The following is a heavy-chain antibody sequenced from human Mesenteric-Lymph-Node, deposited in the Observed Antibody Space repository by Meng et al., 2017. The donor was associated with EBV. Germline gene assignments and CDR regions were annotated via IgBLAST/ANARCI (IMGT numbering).Heavy chain of an antibody. CDR3: AIEHTSTWYQGSFNY. CDR1: GYTFTSYV. D-gene: IGHD6-13*01. Sequence: QVQFVQSGAEVKNPGASVKVSCKTTGYTFTSYVIHWVRQAPGQRLEWMGWINADKANTKYSQKFQGRVTITRDTSANTAYMELSSLGSEDTAVYYCAIEHTSTWYQGSFNYWGQGTLVTVSS. CDR2: INADKANT. J-gene: IGHJ4*02. V-gene: IGHV1-3*01.